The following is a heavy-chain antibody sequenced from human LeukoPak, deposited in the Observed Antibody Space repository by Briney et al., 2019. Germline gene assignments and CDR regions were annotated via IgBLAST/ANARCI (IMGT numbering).Heavy chain of an antibody. CDR2: ISSSSSTI. J-gene: IGHJ6*03. V-gene: IGHV3-48*01. CDR3: ATTDTAMASYYYYYMDV. Sequence: PGGSLRLSRAPSGFTFTIYSMNWGREAPGNGREGVSYISSSSSTIYYADSVKGRFTNSRDNAKNSLYLQMNSLRAEDTAVYYCATTDTAMASYYYYYMDVWGKGTTVTVSS. CDR1: GFTFTIYS. D-gene: IGHD5-18*01.